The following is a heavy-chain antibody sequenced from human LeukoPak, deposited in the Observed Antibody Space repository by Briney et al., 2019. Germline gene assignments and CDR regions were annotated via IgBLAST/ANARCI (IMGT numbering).Heavy chain of an antibody. CDR2: ISGSGGST. D-gene: IGHD3-9*01. CDR1: GFTFSSYA. Sequence: GGSLRLSCAASGFTFSSYAMSWVRQAPGKGLEWVSAISGSGGSTYYADSVKSRFTIARDNAKNSLYLQMNSLRAEDTAVYYCASTQTLRYFDWLLTSYYYYYYMDVWGKGTTVTISS. CDR3: ASTQTLRYFDWLLTSYYYYYYMDV. V-gene: IGHV3-23*01. J-gene: IGHJ6*03.